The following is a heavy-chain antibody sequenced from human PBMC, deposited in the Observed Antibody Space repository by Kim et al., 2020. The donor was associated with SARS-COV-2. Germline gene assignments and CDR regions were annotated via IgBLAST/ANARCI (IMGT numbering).Heavy chain of an antibody. CDR3: ARDHHYYDILTGYTAGFQYYCYCGMDV. J-gene: IGHJ6*02. V-gene: IGHV3-33*05. CDR1: GFTFSSYG. Sequence: GGSLRLSCAASGFTFSSYGMHWVRQAPGKGLEWVAVISYDGSNKYYADSVKGRFTISRDNSKKTLYLQMNSLRAEDTAVYYCARDHHYYDILTGYTAGFQYYCYCGMDVWGQGTTVTVSS. CDR2: ISYDGSNK. D-gene: IGHD3-9*01.